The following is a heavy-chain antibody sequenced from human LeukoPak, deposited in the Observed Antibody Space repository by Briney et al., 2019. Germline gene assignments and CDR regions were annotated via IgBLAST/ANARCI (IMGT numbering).Heavy chain of an antibody. CDR3: AREAFSSGYYDDY. V-gene: IGHV4-38-2*02. D-gene: IGHD3-22*01. CDR1: GYSISSGYY. J-gene: IGHJ4*02. CDR2: IYHSGST. Sequence: PSETLSLTCTVSGYSISSGYYWGWIRQPPGNGLEWIGSIYHSGSTYSNPSLKSRVTISVDTSKNQFSLKLSSVTAADTAVYYCAREAFSSGYYDDYWGQGTLVTVSS.